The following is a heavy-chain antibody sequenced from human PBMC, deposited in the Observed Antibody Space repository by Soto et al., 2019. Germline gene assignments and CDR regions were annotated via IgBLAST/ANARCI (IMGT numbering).Heavy chain of an antibody. CDR1: GFTFSSYA. CDR3: ASTRGSSYDY. J-gene: IGHJ4*02. D-gene: IGHD6-6*01. CDR2: ISDSGGT. V-gene: IGHV3-23*01. Sequence: LRLSCAASGFTFSSYAMSWVRQAPGKGLEWVSVISDSGGTYYADSVKGRFTISRDNSKNTLYLQMNSLRAEDTAVYYCASTRGSSYDYWGQGTLVTVSS.